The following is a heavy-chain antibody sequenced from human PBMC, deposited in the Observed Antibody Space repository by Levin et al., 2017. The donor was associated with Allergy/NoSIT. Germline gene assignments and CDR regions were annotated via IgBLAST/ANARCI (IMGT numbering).Heavy chain of an antibody. CDR3: AHERGGYSSGVEMFDY. D-gene: IGHD6-19*01. CDR2: ISGSGGST. Sequence: GGSLRLSCAASGFTFSSYAMSWVRQAPGKGLEWVSAISGSGGSTYYADSVKGRFTISRDNSKNTLYLQMNSLRAEDTAVYYCAHERGGYSSGVEMFDYWGQGTLVTVSS. J-gene: IGHJ4*02. CDR1: GFTFSSYA. V-gene: IGHV3-23*01.